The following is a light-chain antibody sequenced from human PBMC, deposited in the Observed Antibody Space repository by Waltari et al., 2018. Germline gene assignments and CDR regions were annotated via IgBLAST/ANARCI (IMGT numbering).Light chain of an antibody. J-gene: IGKJ2*01. CDR2: AAS. Sequence: EIVLTQSPGTLSLSPGERATLSCRASQSVDNTYLAWYQKKPGQAPRLLIFAASNRATGIPDRFSGGGSGTDFILTISRVEPEDFAVYYCQQYGGSLPYTFGQGTKLEI. CDR1: QSVDNTY. V-gene: IGKV3-20*01. CDR3: QQYGGSLPYT.